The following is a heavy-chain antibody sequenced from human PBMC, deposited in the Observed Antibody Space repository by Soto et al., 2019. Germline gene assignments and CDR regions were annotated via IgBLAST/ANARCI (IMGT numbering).Heavy chain of an antibody. CDR2: IRRSGDYT. CDR1: GFSFSTYS. Sequence: EVQLVESGGGLVMPGGSLRLSCIASGFSFSTYSMNWVRQAPGKGLEWVSCIRRSGDYTYYADSLKGRFTISRDNAKNSPSLQMIALRAEDTAVYYCARATRLGGMDVWGQGTKVTVSS. D-gene: IGHD6-19*01. V-gene: IGHV3-21*01. CDR3: ARATRLGGMDV. J-gene: IGHJ6*02.